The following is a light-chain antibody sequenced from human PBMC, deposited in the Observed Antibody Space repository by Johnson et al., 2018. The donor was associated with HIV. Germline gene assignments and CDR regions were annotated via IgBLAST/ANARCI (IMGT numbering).Light chain of an antibody. CDR2: ENN. J-gene: IGLJ1*01. Sequence: QSVLTQPPSVSAAPGQKVTISCSGSSSTIGKNYVSWYQVLPGTAPKLLIHENNKRPSGIPDRFSGSKSGTSATLGITALQTGDEADYYCGTWDSSLSAFYVFGTGTKITVL. CDR3: GTWDSSLSAFYV. V-gene: IGLV1-51*02. CDR1: SSTIGKNY.